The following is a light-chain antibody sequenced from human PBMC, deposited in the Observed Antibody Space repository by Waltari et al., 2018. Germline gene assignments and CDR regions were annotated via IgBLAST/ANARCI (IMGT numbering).Light chain of an antibody. Sequence: QSALTQPASVSGSPGQSITISCTGSSPDAGPHTYVPWYQQHPGKAPKLIIYDVSHRPSGISNRFSGSRSGDTASLTISGLQAEDEADYFCCSYANMVTLFVVFGGGTKLTVL. CDR1: SPDAGPHTY. CDR2: DVS. V-gene: IGLV2-14*03. J-gene: IGLJ2*01. CDR3: CSYANMVTLFVV.